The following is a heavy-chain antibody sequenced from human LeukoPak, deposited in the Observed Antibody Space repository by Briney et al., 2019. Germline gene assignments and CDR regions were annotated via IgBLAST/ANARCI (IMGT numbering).Heavy chain of an antibody. D-gene: IGHD1-26*01. CDR3: ARVPGRTRYFDS. Sequence: AGGPLRLSCAASGFTFTCCWMSWVRQTTGKGLEWVASIKQDGREKFYADSVKGRFTISRDNAKNSLYLQVNSLRDEDTAVYYCARVPGRTRYFDSWGQGILVTVSS. J-gene: IGHJ4*02. V-gene: IGHV3-7*01. CDR2: IKQDGREK. CDR1: GFTFTCCW.